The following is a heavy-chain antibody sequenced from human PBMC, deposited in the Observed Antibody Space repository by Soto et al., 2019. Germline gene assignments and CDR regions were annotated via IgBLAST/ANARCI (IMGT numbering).Heavy chain of an antibody. CDR3: ARDPQLAAAGIDYGMDV. D-gene: IGHD6-13*01. J-gene: IGHJ6*02. V-gene: IGHV4-4*01. Sequence: TLSLTCAVSGGSISSSDWWSWLRQPPGKGLEWIGEIYHTGSTNYNPSLKSRVTISVDKSKNQFSLKLTSVTAADTAVYFCARDPQLAAAGIDYGMDVWGQGTTVTVSS. CDR2: IYHTGST. CDR1: GGSISSSDW.